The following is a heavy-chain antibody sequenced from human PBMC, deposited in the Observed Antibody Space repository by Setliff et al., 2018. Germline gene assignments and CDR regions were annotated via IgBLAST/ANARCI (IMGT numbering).Heavy chain of an antibody. CDR1: GGSISSISYY. J-gene: IGHJ4*02. Sequence: SETLSLTCTVPGGSISSISYYWGWIRQPPGKGLEWIGTVYDSGTTYYNPSLKSRVTIFVDTSKNQFSLKLNSMTTADTAVYYCARGGTYRYFDYWGQGALVTVSS. CDR2: VYDSGTT. V-gene: IGHV4-39*07. CDR3: ARGGTYRYFDY.